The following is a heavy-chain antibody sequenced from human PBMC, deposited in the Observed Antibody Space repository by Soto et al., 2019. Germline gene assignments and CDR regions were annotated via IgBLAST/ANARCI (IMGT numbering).Heavy chain of an antibody. V-gene: IGHV3-64D*08. CDR1: GFTFSSYA. J-gene: IGHJ3*02. Sequence: GGSLRLSCSASGFTFSSYAMHWVRQAPGKGLEYVSAISSNGGSTYYADSVKGRFTISRDNSKNTLYLQMSSLRAEDTAVYYCVKDRYPSYGYSYVKGAFDIWGQGTMVTVSS. D-gene: IGHD5-18*01. CDR3: VKDRYPSYGYSYVKGAFDI. CDR2: ISSNGGST.